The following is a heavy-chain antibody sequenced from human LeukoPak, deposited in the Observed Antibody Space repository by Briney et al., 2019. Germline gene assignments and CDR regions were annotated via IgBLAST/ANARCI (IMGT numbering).Heavy chain of an antibody. V-gene: IGHV1-18*04. Sequence: GASVKVSCKASGYTFTGYYMHWVRQAPGQGLEWMGWISAYNGNTNYAQKLQGRVTMTTDTSTSTAYMELRSLRSDDTAVYYCARAPYYYDSSGYSDYWGQGTLVTVSS. CDR3: ARAPYYYDSSGYSDY. CDR1: GYTFTGYY. D-gene: IGHD3-22*01. J-gene: IGHJ4*02. CDR2: ISAYNGNT.